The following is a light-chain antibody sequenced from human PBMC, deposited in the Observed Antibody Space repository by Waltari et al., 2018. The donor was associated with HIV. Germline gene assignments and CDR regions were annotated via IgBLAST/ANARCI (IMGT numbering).Light chain of an antibody. CDR2: RNH. J-gene: IGLJ3*02. CDR1: GSNVGSNY. V-gene: IGLV1-47*01. Sequence: QSVLTQPPSASGTPGKGVASAWFGSGSNVGSNYVNWCQQLPGPAPNPLSYRNHRRPSGVPDRVSGSQSCTSASRDISGLRSEYEADYYCAVWDDTQGGHLVFGGGTKLTVL. CDR3: AVWDDTQGGHLV.